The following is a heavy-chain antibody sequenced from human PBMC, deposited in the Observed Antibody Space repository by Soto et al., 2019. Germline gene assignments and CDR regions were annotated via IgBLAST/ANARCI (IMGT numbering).Heavy chain of an antibody. CDR3: ARGKSIFYGMDV. J-gene: IGHJ6*02. V-gene: IGHV3-11*01. CDR1: GFTFSDYY. Sequence: QVQLVESGGGLVKPGGSLRLSCAASGFTFSDYYISWIRQAPGKGLEWVSYISSSGTIIYHADPVKGRFTISRDNAKNSLFLQMNSLRAEDTAVYYCARGKSIFYGMDVWGQGTTVTVSS. CDR2: ISSSGTII. D-gene: IGHD2-15*01.